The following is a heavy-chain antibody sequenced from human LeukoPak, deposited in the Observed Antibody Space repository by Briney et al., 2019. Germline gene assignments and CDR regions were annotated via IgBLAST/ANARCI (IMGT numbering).Heavy chain of an antibody. Sequence: GGSLRLSCAASGFTVSSNYMSWVRQAPGKGLEWVSVIYSGGSTYYADSVKGRFTISRDNSKNTLYLQMNSLRAEDTAVYYCASSYDSSGPGRDYWGQGTLVTVSS. J-gene: IGHJ4*02. CDR1: GFTVSSNY. V-gene: IGHV3-53*01. CDR2: IYSGGST. D-gene: IGHD3-22*01. CDR3: ASSYDSSGPGRDY.